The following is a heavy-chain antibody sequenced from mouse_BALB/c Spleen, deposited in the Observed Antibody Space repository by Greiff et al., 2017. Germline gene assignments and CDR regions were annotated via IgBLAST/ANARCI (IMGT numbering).Heavy chain of an antibody. V-gene: IGHV2-6-7*01. CDR2: IWGDGST. Sequence: VQLQQSGPGLVAPSQSLSITCTVTGFSLTGYGVNWVRQPPGKGLEWLGMIWGDGSTDYNSALKSRLSISKDNSKSQVFLKMNSLQTDDTARYYCARSSYYRYDWYAMDDWGQGTSVTGSS. D-gene: IGHD2-14*01. J-gene: IGHJ4*01. CDR1: GFSLTGYG. CDR3: ARSSYYRYDWYAMDD.